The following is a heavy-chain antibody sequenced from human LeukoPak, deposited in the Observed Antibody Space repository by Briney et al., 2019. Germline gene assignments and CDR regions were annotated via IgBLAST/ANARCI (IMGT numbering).Heavy chain of an antibody. D-gene: IGHD3-22*01. CDR3: ARGYYYDSSGYIDY. J-gene: IGHJ4*02. CDR2: ISSSGGTR. Sequence: GGSLRLSCVVSGFTFSSYEMNWVRQAPGKGLEWVSYISSSGGTRYYADSVKGRFTISRDNAKNSLYLQMNSLRAEDTAVYYCARGYYYDSSGYIDYWGRGTLVTVSS. V-gene: IGHV3-48*03. CDR1: GFTFSSYE.